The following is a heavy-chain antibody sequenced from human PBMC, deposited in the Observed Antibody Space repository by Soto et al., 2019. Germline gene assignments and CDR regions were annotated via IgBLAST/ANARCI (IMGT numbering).Heavy chain of an antibody. CDR3: ARVALAAAAPRREFYFHAMDV. CDR1: GGTFISYA. D-gene: IGHD6-13*01. Sequence: ASVKVSCKASGGTFISYAVNWVRQAPGQGLEWMGGIIPIFGTTNYAQKFQGRVTITADESTSTAYIELSSLRSEDTAVFYFARVALAAAAPRREFYFHAMDVWGQGTTVTVSS. CDR2: IIPIFGTT. V-gene: IGHV1-69*13. J-gene: IGHJ6*02.